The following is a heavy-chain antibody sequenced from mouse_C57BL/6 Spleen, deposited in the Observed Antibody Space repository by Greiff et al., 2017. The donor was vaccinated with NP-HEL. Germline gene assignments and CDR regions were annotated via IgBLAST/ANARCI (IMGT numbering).Heavy chain of an antibody. J-gene: IGHJ2*01. CDR3: ARGRSGYLFDY. Sequence: EVQLQQSGPELVKPGASVKIPCKASGYTFTDYNMDWVKQSHGKSLEWIGDINPNNGGTNYNQKFKGKATLTVDKSSSTAYMELRSLTSEDTAVYYCARGRSGYLFDYWGQGTTLTVSS. V-gene: IGHV1-18*01. D-gene: IGHD3-2*02. CDR1: GYTFTDYN. CDR2: INPNNGGT.